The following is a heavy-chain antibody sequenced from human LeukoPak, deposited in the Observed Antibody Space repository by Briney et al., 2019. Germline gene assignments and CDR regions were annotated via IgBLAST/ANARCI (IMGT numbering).Heavy chain of an antibody. Sequence: GGSLRLSRAASGFTFSSYEMNWVRQAPGKGLEWVSYISSSGSTIYYADSVKGRFTISRDNSKNTLYLQMNSLRAEDTAVYYCARIDSSGYYYVGSFDYWGQGTLVTVSS. V-gene: IGHV3-48*03. D-gene: IGHD3-22*01. CDR2: ISSSGSTI. J-gene: IGHJ4*02. CDR1: GFTFSSYE. CDR3: ARIDSSGYYYVGSFDY.